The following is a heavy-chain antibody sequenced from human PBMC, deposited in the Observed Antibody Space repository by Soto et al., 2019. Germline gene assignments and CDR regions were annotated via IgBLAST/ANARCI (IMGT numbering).Heavy chain of an antibody. D-gene: IGHD4-17*01. J-gene: IGHJ4*02. CDR1: GFSLSTSGVG. V-gene: IGHV2-5*02. CDR2: IYWDDDK. Sequence: SGPTLVKPTQTLTLTCTFSGFSLSTSGVGVGWIRQPPGKALEWLALIYWDDDKRYSPSLKSRLTITKDTSKNQVVLTMTNMDPVDTATYYCAHNLYGGYAGPFDYWGQGTLVTVSS. CDR3: AHNLYGGYAGPFDY.